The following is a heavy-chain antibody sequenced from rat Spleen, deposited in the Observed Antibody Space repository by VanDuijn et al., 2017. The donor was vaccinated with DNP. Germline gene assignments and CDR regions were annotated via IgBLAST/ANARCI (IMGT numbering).Heavy chain of an antibody. V-gene: IGHV3-3*01. J-gene: IGHJ2*01. CDR3: ARWSDYFDY. CDR2: INSAGST. D-gene: IGHD4-2*01. CDR1: GYSITSSYR. Sequence: EVQLQESGPGLVRPSQSLSLTCSVTGYSITSSYRWNWIRKFPGNELEWMGYINSAGSTHYNPSLKSRISITRDTSKNQFFLHLNSVTTEDTATYYCARWSDYFDYWGQGVMVTVSS.